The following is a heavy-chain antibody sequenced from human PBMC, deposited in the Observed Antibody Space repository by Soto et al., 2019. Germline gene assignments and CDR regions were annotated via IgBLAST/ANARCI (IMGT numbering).Heavy chain of an antibody. D-gene: IGHD2-2*01. J-gene: IGHJ6*02. CDR3: ATDRMAAMGYYYYGMDV. V-gene: IGHV1-24*01. CDR1: GYTLTELS. CDR2: FDPEDGEA. Sequence: ASVKVSCKVSGYTLTELSMHWVRQAPGKGLEWMGGFDPEDGEAIYAQKFQGRVTMTEDTSTDTAYMGLSSLRSEDTAVYYCATDRMAAMGYYYYGMDVWGQGTTVTVYS.